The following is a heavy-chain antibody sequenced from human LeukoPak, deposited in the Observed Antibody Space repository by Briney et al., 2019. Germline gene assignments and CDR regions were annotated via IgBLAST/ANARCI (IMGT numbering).Heavy chain of an antibody. V-gene: IGHV6-1*01. CDR1: GDSVSSNSAA. CDR3: VRDNSVIRGFDY. D-gene: IGHD2/OR15-2a*01. Sequence: SQTLSLTCVISGDSVSSNSAAWNWIRLSPSRGLEWLGRTYYRSKWYNDYAVSVKGRITINPDTSNNQFSLHLNSVTPEDTTVYYCVRDNSVIRGFDYRGQGTLVTVSS. J-gene: IGHJ4*02. CDR2: TYYRSKWYN.